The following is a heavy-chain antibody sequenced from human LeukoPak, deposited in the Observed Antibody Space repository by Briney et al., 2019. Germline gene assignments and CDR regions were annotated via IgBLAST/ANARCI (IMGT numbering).Heavy chain of an antibody. CDR2: INWNGGST. D-gene: IGHD3-22*01. Sequence: GGSLRLSCAASGFTFDDYGRSWVRQAPGKGLEWVSGINWNGGSTGYADSVKGRFTISRDNAKNSLYLQMNSLRAEDTALYYCARTQTYYYDSSGPYYFDYWGQGTLVTVSS. CDR3: ARTQTYYYDSSGPYYFDY. CDR1: GFTFDDYG. J-gene: IGHJ4*02. V-gene: IGHV3-20*04.